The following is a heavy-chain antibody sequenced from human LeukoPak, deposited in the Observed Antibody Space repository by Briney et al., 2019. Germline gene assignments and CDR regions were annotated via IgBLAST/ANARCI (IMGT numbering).Heavy chain of an antibody. D-gene: IGHD3-3*01. CDR2: INPNSGGT. J-gene: IGHJ5*02. CDR1: GYTFTGYY. Sequence: ASVKVSFKASGYTFTGYYMHWVRQAPGQGLEWMGRINPNSGGTNYAQKFQGRVTMTRDTSISTAYMELSRLRSDDTAVYYCARARITIVNWFDPWGQGTLVTVSS. V-gene: IGHV1-2*06. CDR3: ARARITIVNWFDP.